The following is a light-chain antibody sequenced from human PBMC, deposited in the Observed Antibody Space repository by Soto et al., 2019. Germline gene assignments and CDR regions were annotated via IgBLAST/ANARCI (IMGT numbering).Light chain of an antibody. Sequence: EIVLTQSPGTLSLSPGERATLSCRASQSVSSSYLAWYQQKPGQAPRLLIYGASSRATCIPDRFSGSGSGTDFTLTISSLEPEDFAVYYCQQYGSSLLTFGGGTKVEIK. J-gene: IGKJ4*01. CDR1: QSVSSSY. V-gene: IGKV3-20*01. CDR2: GAS. CDR3: QQYGSSLLT.